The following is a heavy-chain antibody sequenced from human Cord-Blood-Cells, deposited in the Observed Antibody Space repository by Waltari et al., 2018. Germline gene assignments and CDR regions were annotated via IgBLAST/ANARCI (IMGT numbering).Heavy chain of an antibody. CDR3: ARGAARDAFDI. CDR1: GFTFSSYA. D-gene: IGHD6-6*01. V-gene: IGHV3-30-3*01. CDR2: ISYDGSNK. J-gene: IGHJ3*02. Sequence: QVQLVESGGGVVQPGRSLSLSCAAPGFTFSSYALHWVRQAPGKGLEWVAVISYDGSNKYYADSVKGRFTISRDNSKNTLYLQMNSLRAEDTAVYYCARGAARDAFDIWGQGTMVTVSS.